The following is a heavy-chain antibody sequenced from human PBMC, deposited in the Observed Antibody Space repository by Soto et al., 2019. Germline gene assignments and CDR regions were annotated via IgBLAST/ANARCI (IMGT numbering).Heavy chain of an antibody. Sequence: GGSLRLSCAASGFTFSNAWMSWVRQAPGKGLEWVGRIKSKTDGGTTDYAAPVKGRFTISRDDSKNTLYLQMNSLKTEDTAVYYCPTDSSGYLGDFDDWGQGTLVTVSS. CDR3: PTDSSGYLGDFDD. CDR1: GFTFSNAW. V-gene: IGHV3-15*01. CDR2: IKSKTDGGTT. D-gene: IGHD3-22*01. J-gene: IGHJ4*02.